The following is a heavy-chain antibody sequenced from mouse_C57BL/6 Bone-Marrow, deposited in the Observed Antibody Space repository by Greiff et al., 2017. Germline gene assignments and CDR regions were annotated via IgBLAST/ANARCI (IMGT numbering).Heavy chain of an antibody. CDR1: GYAFTNYL. Sequence: QVHVKQSGAELVRPGTSVKVSCKASGYAFTNYLIEWVKQRPGQGLEWIGVINPGSGGTNYNEKFKGKATLTADKSSSTAYMQLSSLTSEDSAVYFCARNYGSRPDWYFDVWGTGTTVTVSS. V-gene: IGHV1-54*01. CDR3: ARNYGSRPDWYFDV. J-gene: IGHJ1*03. CDR2: INPGSGGT. D-gene: IGHD1-1*01.